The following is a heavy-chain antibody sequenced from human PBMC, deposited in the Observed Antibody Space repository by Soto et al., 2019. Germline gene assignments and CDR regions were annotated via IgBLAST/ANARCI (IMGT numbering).Heavy chain of an antibody. CDR1: GYTFTSYA. J-gene: IGHJ4*02. CDR3: ARGLGLYYFYY. Sequence: ASVKLACKASGYTFTSYAMHWVRQAPGQRLEWMGWINAGNGNTKYSQKFQGRVTITRDTSASTAYMELSSLRSEDTAVYYCARGLGLYYFYYWGQGTLVTVS. CDR2: INAGNGNT. D-gene: IGHD1-26*01. V-gene: IGHV1-3*01.